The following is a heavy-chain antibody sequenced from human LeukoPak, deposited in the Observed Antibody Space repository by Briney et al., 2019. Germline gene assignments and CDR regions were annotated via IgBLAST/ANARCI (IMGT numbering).Heavy chain of an antibody. J-gene: IGHJ4*02. D-gene: IGHD4/OR15-4a*01. CDR2: ISSSGSLV. Sequence: QSGGSLRLSRAASGFDFNIYEMIWVRQAPGKEPEWISYISSSGSLVYYADPVKGRFTVSRDNAQKSLFLQMNGLRVEDTAMYYCARDSLHNYGGTGYGYYFDYWGQGTPVTVSS. CDR1: GFDFNIYE. CDR3: ARDSLHNYGGTGYGYYFDY. V-gene: IGHV3-48*03.